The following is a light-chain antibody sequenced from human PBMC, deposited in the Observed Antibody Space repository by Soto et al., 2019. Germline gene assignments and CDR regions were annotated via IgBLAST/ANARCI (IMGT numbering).Light chain of an antibody. Sequence: EIVLTQSPATLSLSPGERATLSCRASQSVSSYLAWYQQKPGQPPRLLIYDASNRAIGIPARFSGSGSGTDFTLTISSLEPEDFAVYYCQQRSNWPPNNFGQGTKLEIK. CDR1: QSVSSY. V-gene: IGKV3-11*01. CDR3: QQRSNWPPNN. CDR2: DAS. J-gene: IGKJ2*01.